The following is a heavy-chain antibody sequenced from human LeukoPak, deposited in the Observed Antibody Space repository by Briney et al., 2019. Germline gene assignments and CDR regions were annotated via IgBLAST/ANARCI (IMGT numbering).Heavy chain of an antibody. Sequence: PGGSLRLSCAASGFTFSGYWMSWVRQTPGKGLEWVGNIKQDGSEKHYVDSVTGRFSFSRDNAKNSLYLQMNSLRAEDTAVYYCARDHGYSSSFGHYYYMDVWGKGTTVTVSS. V-gene: IGHV3-7*01. J-gene: IGHJ6*03. CDR1: GFTFSGYW. D-gene: IGHD6-6*01. CDR3: ARDHGYSSSFGHYYYMDV. CDR2: IKQDGSEK.